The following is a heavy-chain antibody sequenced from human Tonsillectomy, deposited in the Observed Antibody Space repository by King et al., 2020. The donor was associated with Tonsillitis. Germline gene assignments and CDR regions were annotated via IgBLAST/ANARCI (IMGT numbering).Heavy chain of an antibody. D-gene: IGHD1-7*01. CDR3: AKGGGAGTVDY. CDR2: IRFDGNNK. CDR1: GFTYSSYG. Sequence: VQLVESGGGVVQPGGSLRLPCAASGFTYSSYGMHWVRQAPGKGLEGVAFIRFDGNNKYYADSVKGRFTISRDNSKNTLYLQMNSLRAEDTAVYYCAKGGGAGTVDYWGQGTLVTVSS. J-gene: IGHJ4*02. V-gene: IGHV3-30*02.